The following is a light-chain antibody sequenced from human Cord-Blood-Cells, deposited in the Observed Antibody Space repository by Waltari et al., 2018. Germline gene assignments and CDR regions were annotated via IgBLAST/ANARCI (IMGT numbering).Light chain of an antibody. J-gene: IGLJ2*01. V-gene: IGLV1-40*01. Sequence: QSVLTQPPSVSGAPGQRVTISCTGSSSNIGAGYDVHWYQQLPGTAPKPLIYGNSNRPSGVPDRFSGSKSGTSASLAITGLQAKDEADYYCQSYDSSLSGSFGGGTKLTVL. CDR2: GNS. CDR1: SSNIGAGYD. CDR3: QSYDSSLSGS.